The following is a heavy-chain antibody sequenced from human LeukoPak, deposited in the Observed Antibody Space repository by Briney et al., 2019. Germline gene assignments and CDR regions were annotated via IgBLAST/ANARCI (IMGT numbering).Heavy chain of an antibody. CDR1: GGSISSSSYY. J-gene: IGHJ4*02. Sequence: SETLSLTCTVSGGSISSSSYYWGWIRQPPGKGLEWIGSIYYSGSTYYNPSLKSRVTISVDTSKNQFSLKLSSVTAADTAVYYCARLNDFWSGYYRYYFDYWGQGTLVTVSS. D-gene: IGHD3-3*01. CDR3: ARLNDFWSGYYRYYFDY. V-gene: IGHV4-39*01. CDR2: IYYSGST.